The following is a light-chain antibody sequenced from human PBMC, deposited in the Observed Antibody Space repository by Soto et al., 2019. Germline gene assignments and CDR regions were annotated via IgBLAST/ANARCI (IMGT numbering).Light chain of an antibody. Sequence: EIVMTQSPATLSVSPGKNATLSCRASQSVSSNLAWYQQKPGQAPSLLIYDASTKATGIPARFSGSGSGTEFTLNISSMQSEDFAVYYSQQYNNWPLLAFGGGTKVEIK. CDR3: QQYNNWPLLA. CDR2: DAS. CDR1: QSVSSN. V-gene: IGKV3D-15*01. J-gene: IGKJ4*01.